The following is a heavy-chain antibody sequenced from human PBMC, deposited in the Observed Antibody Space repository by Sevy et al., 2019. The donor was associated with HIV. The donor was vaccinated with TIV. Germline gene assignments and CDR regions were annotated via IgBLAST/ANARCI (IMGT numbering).Heavy chain of an antibody. CDR1: GFTVSSKY. CDR3: TRSLASGYFVTFDH. CDR2: LQSGGST. V-gene: IGHV3-53*01. Sequence: GGSLRLSCEVSGFTVSSKYMSWVRQAPGKGLEWVSVLQSGGSTHYADSVKGRFTISRDNSKKTLYLQMNSLRAEETAVYYCTRSLASGYFVTFDHWGQGALVTVSS. J-gene: IGHJ4*02. D-gene: IGHD5-12*01.